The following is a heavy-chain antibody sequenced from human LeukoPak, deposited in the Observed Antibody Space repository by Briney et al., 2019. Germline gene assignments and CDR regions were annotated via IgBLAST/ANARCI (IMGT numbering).Heavy chain of an antibody. Sequence: GGSLRLSCAASGFTFSDYYMSWIRQAPGKGLEWVSYISSSGSTIYYADSVKGRFTISRDNSKSTLYLQMNSLRAEDTAVYYCARDHGSSWYPYYYYGMDVWGQGTTATVSS. D-gene: IGHD6-13*01. CDR1: GFTFSDYY. CDR2: ISSSGSTI. V-gene: IGHV3-11*01. J-gene: IGHJ6*02. CDR3: ARDHGSSWYPYYYYGMDV.